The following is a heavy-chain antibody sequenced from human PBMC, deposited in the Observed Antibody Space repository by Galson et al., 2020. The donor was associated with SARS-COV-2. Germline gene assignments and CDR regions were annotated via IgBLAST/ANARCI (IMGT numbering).Heavy chain of an antibody. V-gene: IGHV4-59*01. CDR3: ARGGPAVADY. CDR2: FYHGGST. J-gene: IGHJ4*02. D-gene: IGHD2-15*01. CDR1: GGSIRNYF. Sequence: SETLSLTCSVSGGSIRNYFWNWIRQTPGKGLEWIGHFYHGGSTSNNPSRQSRVTMSGDTSKNQFFLTLNSVTAADTAVYFCARGGPAVADYWGQGTLVTVSS.